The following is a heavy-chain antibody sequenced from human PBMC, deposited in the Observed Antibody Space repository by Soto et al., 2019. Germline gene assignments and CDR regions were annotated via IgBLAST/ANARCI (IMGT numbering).Heavy chain of an antibody. J-gene: IGHJ5*02. CDR2: IYYSGST. D-gene: IGHD3-10*01. Sequence: QVQLQESGPGLVKPSETLSLTCTVSGGSISSYYWSWIRQPPGKGLEWIGYIYYSGSTNYNPSLKSRVTISVDTSKNQFSLKLSSVTAADTAVYYCARLRRDYYGSGSYYNKGGNWFDPWGQGTLVTVSS. CDR3: ARLRRDYYGSGSYYNKGGNWFDP. CDR1: GGSISSYY. V-gene: IGHV4-59*01.